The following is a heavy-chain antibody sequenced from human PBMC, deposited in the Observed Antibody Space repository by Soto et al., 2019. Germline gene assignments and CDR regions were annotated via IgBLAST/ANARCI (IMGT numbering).Heavy chain of an antibody. J-gene: IGHJ6*02. D-gene: IGHD1-26*01. V-gene: IGHV3-74*01. CDR2: IKSDGSDT. CDR1: GFTFSSYW. CDR3: ARLLTGRGYYYGLDV. Sequence: EVQLVESGGGLVQPGGSLRLSCAASGFTFSSYWMHWVRQGPGKGLVWVSRIKSDGSDTSYADSVKGRFTISRDNAKNTLYLQMNSLRAEDTAVYYCARLLTGRGYYYGLDVCGQGTTVTVSS.